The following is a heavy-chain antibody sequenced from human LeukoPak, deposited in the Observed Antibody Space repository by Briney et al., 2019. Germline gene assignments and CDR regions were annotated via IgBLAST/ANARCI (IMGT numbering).Heavy chain of an antibody. Sequence: PGGSLRLSCAASGFTPSSYDMNWVRQAPGKGLEWVSYMSRSGSSIYYADSVKGRFTMSRDNAKNSLYLQMNSLRAEDTAVYYCRARLNFMDVWGKGTTVTISS. V-gene: IGHV3-48*03. J-gene: IGHJ6*03. CDR2: MSRSGSSI. CDR3: RARLNFMDV. D-gene: IGHD6-25*01. CDR1: GFTPSSYD.